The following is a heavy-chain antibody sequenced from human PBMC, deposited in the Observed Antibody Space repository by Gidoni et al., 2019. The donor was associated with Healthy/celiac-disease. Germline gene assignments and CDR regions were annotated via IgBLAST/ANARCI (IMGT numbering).Heavy chain of an antibody. CDR3: ARAPPMLRGPFDY. J-gene: IGHJ4*02. D-gene: IGHD3-10*01. CDR2: INHSGST. Sequence: QVQLQQWGAGLLKPSETLSLTCAVYGGSFSGYYWSWIRQPPGKGLEWIGEINHSGSTNYNPSLKSRVTISVDTSKNQFSLKLSSVTAADTAVYYCARAPPMLRGPFDYWGQGTLVTVSS. CDR1: GGSFSGYY. V-gene: IGHV4-34*01.